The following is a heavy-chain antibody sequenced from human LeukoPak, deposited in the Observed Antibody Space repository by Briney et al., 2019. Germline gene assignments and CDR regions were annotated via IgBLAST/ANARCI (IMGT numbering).Heavy chain of an antibody. D-gene: IGHD6-19*01. CDR1: GFSISSGDYY. J-gene: IGHJ4*02. CDR3: ARAYKKQWLVSN. Sequence: SGNPFLTCAVSGFSISSGDYYRSLIRPPPGEGLEWIRYIYYSGSTYYNPSLKSRVTISVDTSKNQFSLKLSSVTAADTAVYYCARAYKKQWLVSNWGQGTLVTVSS. CDR2: IYYSGST. V-gene: IGHV4-30-4*08.